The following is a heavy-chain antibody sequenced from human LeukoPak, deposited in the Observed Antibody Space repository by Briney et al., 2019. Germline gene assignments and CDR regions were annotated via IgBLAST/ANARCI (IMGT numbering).Heavy chain of an antibody. D-gene: IGHD3-22*01. CDR3: ARGQYYYASSGYYTLSY. J-gene: IGHJ4*02. V-gene: IGHV3-20*04. CDR1: GFSLDDYG. Sequence: GGSLRLSCAASGFSLDDYGMSWVRQAPGKGLEWVSGINWNGGSTGYADSVKGRFTISRDNAKNSLYLQMNSLRAEDTALYYCARGQYYYASSGYYTLSYWGQGTLVTVSS. CDR2: INWNGGST.